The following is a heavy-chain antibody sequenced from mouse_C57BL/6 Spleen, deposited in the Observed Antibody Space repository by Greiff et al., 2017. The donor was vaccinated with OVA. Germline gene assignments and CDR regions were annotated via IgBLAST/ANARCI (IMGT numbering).Heavy chain of an antibody. Sequence: DVKLVESEGGLVQPGSSMKLSCTASGFTFSDYYMAWVRQVPEKGLEWVANINYDGSSTYYLDSLKSRFIISRDNAKNILYLQMSSLKSEDTATYYCARVRYGYFDYWGQGTTLTVSS. CDR1: GFTFSDYY. D-gene: IGHD1-1*02. CDR3: ARVRYGYFDY. CDR2: INYDGSST. J-gene: IGHJ2*01. V-gene: IGHV5-16*01.